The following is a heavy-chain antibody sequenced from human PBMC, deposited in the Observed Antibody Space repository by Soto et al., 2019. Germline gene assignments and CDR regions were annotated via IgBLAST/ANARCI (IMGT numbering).Heavy chain of an antibody. CDR2: IHYNGNT. V-gene: IGHV4-61*03. CDR1: GGSVRSGSYY. D-gene: IGHD2-2*03. J-gene: IGHJ4*02. CDR3: AREGNLGRWIQPLDS. Sequence: SETLSLTCTVSGGSVRSGSYYWSWIRQPPGKGLEWIGNIHYNGNTKYSPSLKSRVTMSVDTSKNHFSLKLISVTTADTAVYFCAREGNLGRWIQPLDSWGQGTLVTVSS.